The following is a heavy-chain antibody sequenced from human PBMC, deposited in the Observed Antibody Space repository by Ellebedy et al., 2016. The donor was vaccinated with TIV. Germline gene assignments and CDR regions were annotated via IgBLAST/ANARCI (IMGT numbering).Heavy chain of an antibody. CDR1: GYTFTGYY. CDR2: INPNSGGT. V-gene: IGHV1-2*02. J-gene: IGHJ4*02. D-gene: IGHD2-2*01. CDR3: ARVDLVVPAAVFDY. Sequence: ASVKVSCKASGYTFTGYYMHWVRQAPGQGLEWMGWINPNSGGTNYAQKFQGRVTMTRDTSISTAYMELSRLRSDDTAVYYCARVDLVVPAAVFDYWGQGTLVTVSS.